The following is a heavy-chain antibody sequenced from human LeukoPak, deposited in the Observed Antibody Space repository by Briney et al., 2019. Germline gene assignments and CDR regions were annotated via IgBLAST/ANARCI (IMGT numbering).Heavy chain of an antibody. J-gene: IGHJ3*02. Sequence: PGGSLRLSCSASGFTFSTYAMYWVRQAPGKGLEYVSAITSNGDSTYYADSVKGRFTISRDNSKNTLYLQMSSLRAEDTAVYYCATNRGWASGDAFDIWGQGTMVTVSS. CDR1: GFTFSTYA. D-gene: IGHD5-24*01. CDR3: ATNRGWASGDAFDI. V-gene: IGHV3-64D*09. CDR2: ITSNGDST.